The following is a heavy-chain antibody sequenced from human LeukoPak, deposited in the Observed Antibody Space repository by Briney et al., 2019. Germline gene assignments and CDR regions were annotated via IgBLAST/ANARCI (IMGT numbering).Heavy chain of an antibody. J-gene: IGHJ5*02. CDR3: AKDPHDYSNYLNWFDP. V-gene: IGHV3-30*02. CDR2: IRYDGSNK. Sequence: GGSLRLSCAASGFTFSSYGMHWVRQAPGKGLEWVAFIRYDGSNKYYADSVKGRFTISRDSSKNTLYLQMNSLRAEDTAVYYCAKDPHDYSNYLNWFDPWGQGTLVTVSS. CDR1: GFTFSSYG. D-gene: IGHD4-11*01.